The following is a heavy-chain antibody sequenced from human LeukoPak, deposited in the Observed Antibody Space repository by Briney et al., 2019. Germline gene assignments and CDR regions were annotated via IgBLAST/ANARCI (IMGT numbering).Heavy chain of an antibody. CDR1: GFTFSSYV. CDR3: ARESGYSYGCFDY. D-gene: IGHD5-18*01. CDR2: ISDSGTTI. J-gene: IGHJ4*02. Sequence: GGSLRLSCAASGFTFSSYVMHWVRQAPGKGLEWISYISDSGTTINYADSVKGRFTIPRDNAKNSLYLQMNSLRAEDTAVYYCARESGYSYGCFDYWGQGTLVTVSS. V-gene: IGHV3-48*03.